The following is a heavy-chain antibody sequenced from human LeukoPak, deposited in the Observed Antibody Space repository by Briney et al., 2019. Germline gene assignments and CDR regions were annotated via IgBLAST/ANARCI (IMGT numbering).Heavy chain of an antibody. V-gene: IGHV3-7*01. J-gene: IGHJ3*02. CDR1: GFTFTSYW. Sequence: GGSLRLSCTASGFTFTSYWMTWVRQAPGKGLEWGANTNSHGTQNYYVDSVKGRFTISRDNAENSLYLQMSSLRDEDTAVYYCARNVNAFDIWGRGTMVTVSS. CDR2: TNSHGTQN. CDR3: ARNVNAFDI.